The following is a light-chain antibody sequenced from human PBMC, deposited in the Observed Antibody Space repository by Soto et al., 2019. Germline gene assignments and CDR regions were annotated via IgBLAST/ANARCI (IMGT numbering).Light chain of an antibody. J-gene: IGKJ5*01. CDR2: GAS. CDR3: QQYGSSPPT. Sequence: EIVLTQSPGTLSLSPGERATLSCRASLTVTTNCLAWYQQKAGQAPRPLIYGASSRATGIPDRFSGSGSGTDFTLTISRLEPEYFAVYYCQQYGSSPPTFGQGTRPEIK. V-gene: IGKV3-20*01. CDR1: LTVTTNC.